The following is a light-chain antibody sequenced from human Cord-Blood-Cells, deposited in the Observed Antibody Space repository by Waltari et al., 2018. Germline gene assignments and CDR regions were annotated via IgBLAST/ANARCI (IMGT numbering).Light chain of an antibody. CDR3: FSYAGSYTL. V-gene: IGLV2-11*01. J-gene: IGLJ2*01. CDR1: SSDVGGYNY. Sequence: QSALTQPRSVSGSPGQSVTISCTGTSSDVGGYNYVSWYQQHPGKAPKLMIYDVSKRPSVVPDRFSGYKSGNTASLTISGLQAEDEADYYCFSYAGSYTLFGGGTKLTVL. CDR2: DVS.